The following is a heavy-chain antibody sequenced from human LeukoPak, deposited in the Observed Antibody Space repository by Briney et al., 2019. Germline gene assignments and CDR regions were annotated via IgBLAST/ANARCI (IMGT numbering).Heavy chain of an antibody. CDR1: GHTFRSYW. D-gene: IGHD6-13*01. CDR3: ARVGEAAGLDY. J-gene: IGHJ4*02. CDR2: INSDGSST. Sequence: GGALRLACGASGHTFRSYWMLWVPQARGKGLVWVSRINSDGSSTSYADSVKGRFTISRDNAKNTLYLQMNSLRAEDTAVYYCARVGEAAGLDYWGQGTLVTVSS. V-gene: IGHV3-74*01.